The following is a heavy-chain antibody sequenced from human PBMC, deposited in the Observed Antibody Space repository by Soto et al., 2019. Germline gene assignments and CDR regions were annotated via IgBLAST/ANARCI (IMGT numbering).Heavy chain of an antibody. CDR2: INAGNGNT. V-gene: IGHV1-3*01. CDR1: GYTFTSYA. D-gene: IGHD2-21*02. Sequence: ASVKVSCKASGYTFTSYAMHWVRQAPGQRLEWIGWINAGNGNTKYSQKFQGRVTFTRDTSASTAYLELSSLRFKDTAVYYCARSIVVVTALDYWGQGTLVTVSS. J-gene: IGHJ4*02. CDR3: ARSIVVVTALDY.